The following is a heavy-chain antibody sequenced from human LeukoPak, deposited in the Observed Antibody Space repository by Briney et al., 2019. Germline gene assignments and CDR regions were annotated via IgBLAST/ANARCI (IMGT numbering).Heavy chain of an antibody. V-gene: IGHV1-8*01. D-gene: IGHD6-13*01. CDR3: ARIAAPGNRRLNF. CDR1: GYTFTTYD. J-gene: IGHJ4*02. CDR2: MNPNSGNT. Sequence: ASVKVSCKASGYTFTTYDINWVRQAAGQGLEWMGWMNPNSGNTGNAQKFQGRVTMTRNTSISTAYMELASLTSEDTAVYFCARIAAPGNRRLNFWGQGTLVTVSS.